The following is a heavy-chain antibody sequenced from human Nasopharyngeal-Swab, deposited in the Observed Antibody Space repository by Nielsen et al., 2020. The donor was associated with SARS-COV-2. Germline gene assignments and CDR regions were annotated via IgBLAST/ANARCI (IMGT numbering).Heavy chain of an antibody. CDR2: ITSGSSYI. CDR1: GFTFSGYS. V-gene: IGHV3-21*01. D-gene: IGHD3-3*01. Sequence: GGSLRLSCAASGFTFSGYSMNWVRQAPGKGLEWVSSITSGSSYIYYADSVKGRFTISRDNAKNSLFLQMNSLRAEDTAVYYCARGYDFRSGSNAFDIWGQGTMVTVSS. CDR3: ARGYDFRSGSNAFDI. J-gene: IGHJ3*02.